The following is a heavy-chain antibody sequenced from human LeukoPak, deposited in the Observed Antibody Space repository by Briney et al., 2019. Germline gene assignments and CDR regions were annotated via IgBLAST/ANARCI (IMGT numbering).Heavy chain of an antibody. CDR1: GGSISSSYY. D-gene: IGHD6-13*01. CDR3: ARQIAAATLYYFDY. Sequence: ASETLSLTCTVSGGSISSSYYWGWIRQPPGKGLEWIGSIYYSGSTYYNPSLKSRVTISVDTSKNQFSLKLSSVTAADTAVYYCARQIAAATLYYFDYWGQGTLVTVSS. V-gene: IGHV4-39*01. J-gene: IGHJ4*02. CDR2: IYYSGST.